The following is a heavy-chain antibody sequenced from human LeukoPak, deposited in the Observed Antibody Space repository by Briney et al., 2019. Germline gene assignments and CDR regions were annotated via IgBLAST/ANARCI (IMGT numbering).Heavy chain of an antibody. V-gene: IGHV1-2*02. Sequence: ASVKVSCEASGYTFTGYYMHWVRQAPGQGLEWMGWINPNSGGTNYAQKFQGRVTMTRDTSISTAYMELSRLRSDDTAVYYCASIILTGYYIIYWGQGTLVTVSS. CDR3: ASIILTGYYIIY. CDR2: INPNSGGT. CDR1: GYTFTGYY. D-gene: IGHD3-9*01. J-gene: IGHJ4*02.